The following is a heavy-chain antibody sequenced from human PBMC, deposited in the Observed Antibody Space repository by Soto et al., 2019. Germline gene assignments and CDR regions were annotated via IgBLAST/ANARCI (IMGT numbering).Heavy chain of an antibody. D-gene: IGHD3-10*01. CDR3: ARDGGSGSYYNEYFDY. V-gene: IGHV3-66*01. CDR2: IYSGGST. J-gene: IGHJ4*02. Sequence: GGSLRLSCAASGFTVSSNYMSWVRQAPGKGLEWVSVIYSGGSTYYADSVKGRFTISRDNSKNTLYLQMNSLRAEDTAVYYCARDGGSGSYYNEYFDYWGQGTLVTVSS. CDR1: GFTVSSNY.